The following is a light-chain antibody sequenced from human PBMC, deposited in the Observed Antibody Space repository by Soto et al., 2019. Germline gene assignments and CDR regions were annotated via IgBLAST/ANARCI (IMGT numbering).Light chain of an antibody. CDR2: SNN. J-gene: IGLJ1*01. V-gene: IGLV1-44*01. CDR3: AAWDARLNSNV. Sequence: QSVLTQPPSASGTPGQWVTISCSGSSSNIGSNTVNWYQQLPGTAPKLLIYSNNQRPSGVPDRFSGSKSGTSASLAISGLQSEDEAEFYCAAWDARLNSNVFGTGTKLTFL. CDR1: SSNIGSNT.